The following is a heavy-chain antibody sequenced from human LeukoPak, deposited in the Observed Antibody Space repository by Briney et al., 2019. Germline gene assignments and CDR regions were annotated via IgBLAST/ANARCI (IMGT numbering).Heavy chain of an antibody. CDR3: AREVQPHCSTTSCSGNY. V-gene: IGHV1-69*05. CDR2: FSPIFGPP. D-gene: IGHD2-2*01. Sequence: ASVKVSCKASGGTFSIYAMNWVRQAPGQGLEWMGRFSPIFGPPIYAQEFQGRITIITDQSTNMAYMELSSLRSEDTAVYYCAREVQPHCSTTSCSGNYWGQGTLATVSS. CDR1: GGTFSIYA. J-gene: IGHJ4*02.